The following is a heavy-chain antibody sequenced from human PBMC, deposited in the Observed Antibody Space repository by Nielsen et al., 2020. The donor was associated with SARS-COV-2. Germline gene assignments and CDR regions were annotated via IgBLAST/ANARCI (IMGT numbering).Heavy chain of an antibody. V-gene: IGHV3-23*01. D-gene: IGHD3-10*01. Sequence: GESLNISCAASGFTFNNYAMAWVRRAPGRGLQWVTGVSASGGSTYYTDSVKGRFSISRDNSKNTLFLQMHSLRVEDTALYYCAKDGVVRGDALDHWCQGTMVTVSS. J-gene: IGHJ3*01. CDR1: GFTFNNYA. CDR2: VSASGGST. CDR3: AKDGVVRGDALDH.